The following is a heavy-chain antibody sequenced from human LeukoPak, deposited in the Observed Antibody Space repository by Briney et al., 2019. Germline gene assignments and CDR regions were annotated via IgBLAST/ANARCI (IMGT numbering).Heavy chain of an antibody. Sequence: PGGSLRLSCSASGFTFSNYAMSWVRQAPGKGLEWVSAISGSGDSTYSADSVKGRFTISRDNSKNTLYLQMNSLRAEDTAVYYCAKGDVVVPYWGQGTLVTVSS. V-gene: IGHV3-23*01. CDR2: ISGSGDST. J-gene: IGHJ1*01. CDR1: GFTFSNYA. CDR3: AKGDVVVPY. D-gene: IGHD2-2*01.